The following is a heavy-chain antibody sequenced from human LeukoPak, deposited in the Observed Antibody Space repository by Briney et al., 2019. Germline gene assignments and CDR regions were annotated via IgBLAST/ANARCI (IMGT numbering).Heavy chain of an antibody. CDR2: ISAYNGNT. D-gene: IGHD6-13*01. Sequence: ASVKVSCKASGYTFTSYDISWVRQAPGQGLEWMGWISAYNGNTNYAQKLQGRVTMTTDTSTSTAYMELRSLRSDDTAVYYCARDGRAAAGTNPGSDYWGQGTLVTVSS. V-gene: IGHV1-18*01. J-gene: IGHJ4*02. CDR3: ARDGRAAAGTNPGSDY. CDR1: GYTFTSYD.